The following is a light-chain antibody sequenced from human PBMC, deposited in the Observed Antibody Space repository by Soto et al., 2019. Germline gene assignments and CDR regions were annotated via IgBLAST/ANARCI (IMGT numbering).Light chain of an antibody. CDR1: QGISNY. J-gene: IGKJ1*01. CDR3: QRYNGAST. CDR2: AAS. V-gene: IGKV1-27*01. Sequence: DIQMTQSPSSLSASVGDRVTITCRASQGISNYLAWYQQKPGKVPTLLISAASTLQLGVPSRFSGSGSGTNFTLTITSLQPEDVATYYCQRYNGASTFGQGTKVEI.